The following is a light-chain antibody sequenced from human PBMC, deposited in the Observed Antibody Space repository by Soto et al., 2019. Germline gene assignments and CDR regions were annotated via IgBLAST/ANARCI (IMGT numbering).Light chain of an antibody. J-gene: IGLJ1*01. Sequence: QSVLTQPPSVSGAPGQRVTISCTGSSSNIGAGYDVHWYQQLPGTAPKLLIYGNSNRPSGVPDRFSGSKSGTSASLAITGLQAEAEADYYCQSYDSRLSGYVVGTGTKLTVL. V-gene: IGLV1-40*01. CDR1: SSNIGAGYD. CDR2: GNS. CDR3: QSYDSRLSGYV.